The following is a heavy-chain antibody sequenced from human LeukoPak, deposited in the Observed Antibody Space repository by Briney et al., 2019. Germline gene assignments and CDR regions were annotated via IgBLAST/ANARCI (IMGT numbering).Heavy chain of an antibody. Sequence: SVKVSCKASGGTFSSYAISWVRQAPGQGLEWMGGVIPIFGTANYAQKFQGRVTITADESTSTAYMELSSLRSEDTAVYYCARDTTPYNWFDPWGQGTLVTVSS. J-gene: IGHJ5*02. V-gene: IGHV1-69*01. CDR1: GGTFSSYA. CDR2: VIPIFGTA. D-gene: IGHD1-26*01. CDR3: ARDTTPYNWFDP.